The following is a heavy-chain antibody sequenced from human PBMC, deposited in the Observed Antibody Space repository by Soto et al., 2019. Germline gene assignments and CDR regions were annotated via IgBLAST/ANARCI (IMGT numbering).Heavy chain of an antibody. Sequence: QVQLVESGGGLVKPGGYLRLSCAASGFTFSDYYMSWIRQAPGNGLEWGSFSSRSGTDTRYADYVRGRFTISRDNAKNSLFLQMHSLRADDTAVYYCARDSARIVVVSPTNEADWVDPWGQGTLVTVSS. D-gene: IGHD2-2*01. CDR3: ARDSARIVVVSPTNEADWVDP. J-gene: IGHJ5*02. CDR1: GFTFSDYY. V-gene: IGHV3-11*06. CDR2: SSRSGTDT.